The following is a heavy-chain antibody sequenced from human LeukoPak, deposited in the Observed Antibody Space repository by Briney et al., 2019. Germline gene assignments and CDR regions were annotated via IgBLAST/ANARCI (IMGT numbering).Heavy chain of an antibody. CDR1: GYTFTGYY. D-gene: IGHD6-13*01. V-gene: IGHV1-2*06. CDR3: ARDPYRVPAASSPTY. Sequence: ASVKVSCKASGYTFTGYYIHWVRQAPGQGLELMGRINPNSGGTNYAQNFQDRVTMTRGTSISTAYLELSGLRSDDTAVYYCARDPYRVPAASSPTYWGQGTLVTVSS. J-gene: IGHJ4*02. CDR2: INPNSGGT.